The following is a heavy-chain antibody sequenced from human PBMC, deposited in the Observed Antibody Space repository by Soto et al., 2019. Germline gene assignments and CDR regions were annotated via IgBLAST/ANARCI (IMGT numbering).Heavy chain of an antibody. CDR1: GFTFSSYW. J-gene: IGHJ6*02. V-gene: IGHV3-74*01. CDR3: ARVHCSSTSCYYYYGMDV. Sequence: SLRLSCAASGFTFSSYWMHWVRQAPGNGLVWVSRISTDGSSITYADSVKGRFTISRDNAKNSLYLQMNSLRAEDTAVYYCARVHCSSTSCYYYYGMDVWGQGTTVTVSS. CDR2: ISTDGSSI. D-gene: IGHD2-2*01.